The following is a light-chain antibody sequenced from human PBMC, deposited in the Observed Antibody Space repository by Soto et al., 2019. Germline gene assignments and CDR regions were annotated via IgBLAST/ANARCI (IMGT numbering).Light chain of an antibody. J-gene: IGKJ1*01. CDR2: GAS. CDR3: QQYGSSPPRT. CDR1: QSVIHDF. Sequence: EIVLTQSPGILSLSPGERATLSCRASQSVIHDFLAWYQQKPGQAPRLLIYGASTRATDVPDRFSGSGSGGYFTLTISRLEPEDFAVYYCQQYGSSPPRTFGQVTKVK. V-gene: IGKV3-20*01.